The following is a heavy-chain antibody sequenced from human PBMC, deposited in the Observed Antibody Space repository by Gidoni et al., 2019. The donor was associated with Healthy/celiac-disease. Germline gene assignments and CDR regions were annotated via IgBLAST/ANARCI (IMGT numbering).Heavy chain of an antibody. D-gene: IGHD6-13*01. CDR2: ISAYNGNT. J-gene: IGHJ4*02. V-gene: IGHV1-18*01. Sequence: GLEWMGWISAYNGNTNYAQKLQGRVTMTTDTSTSTAYMELRSLRSDDTAVYYCAREGGYTGYYFDYWGQGTLVTVSS. CDR3: AREGGYTGYYFDY.